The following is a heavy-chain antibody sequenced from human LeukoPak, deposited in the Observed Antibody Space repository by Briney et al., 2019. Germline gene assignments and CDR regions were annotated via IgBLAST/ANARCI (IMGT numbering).Heavy chain of an antibody. Sequence: GESLKISCKGSGYSFTSYWIGWVRQMPGKGLEWMGIIYPGDSDTRYSPSFQGQVTISADKSISTAYLQWSSLKASDTAMYYCARLGPPYYYDSSGYCDYWGQGTLVTASS. CDR1: GYSFTSYW. CDR2: IYPGDSDT. CDR3: ARLGPPYYYDSSGYCDY. D-gene: IGHD3-22*01. V-gene: IGHV5-51*01. J-gene: IGHJ4*02.